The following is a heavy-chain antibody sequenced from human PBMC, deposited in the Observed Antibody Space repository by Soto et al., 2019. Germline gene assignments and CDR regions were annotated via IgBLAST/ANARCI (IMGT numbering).Heavy chain of an antibody. CDR3: ARGRVSTMVRGPRSPYGMDV. CDR2: INHSGST. D-gene: IGHD3-10*01. Sequence: QVQLQQWGAGLLKPSETLSLTCAVYGGSFSGYYWSWIRQPPGKGLEWIGEINHSGSTNYNPSLKSRVTISVDTSKNQFSLKLSSVTAADTAVYYCARGRVSTMVRGPRSPYGMDVWGQGTTVTVSS. V-gene: IGHV4-34*01. CDR1: GGSFSGYY. J-gene: IGHJ6*02.